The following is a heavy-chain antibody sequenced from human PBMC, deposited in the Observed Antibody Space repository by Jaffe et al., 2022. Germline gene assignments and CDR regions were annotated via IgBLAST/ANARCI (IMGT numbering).Heavy chain of an antibody. D-gene: IGHD6-19*01. CDR1: GYTFTGYY. J-gene: IGHJ5*02. Sequence: QVQLVQSGAEVKKPGASVKVSCKASGYTFTGYYMHWVRQAPGQGLEWMGRINPNSGGTNYAQKFQGRVTMTRDTSISTAYMELSRLRSDDTAVYYCARDSPKYSSGWYTKIRNWFDPWGQGTLVTVSS. CDR2: INPNSGGT. CDR3: ARDSPKYSSGWYTKIRNWFDP. V-gene: IGHV1-2*06.